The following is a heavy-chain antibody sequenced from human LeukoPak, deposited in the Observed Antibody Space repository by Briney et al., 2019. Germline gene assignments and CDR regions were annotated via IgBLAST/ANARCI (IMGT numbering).Heavy chain of an antibody. CDR3: AREAVTRNYFDY. D-gene: IGHD4-17*01. V-gene: IGHV3-23*01. J-gene: IGHJ4*02. CDR2: ISGSGDST. Sequence: GGSLRLSCAASGFTFSSYAMSWVRQAPGKGLEWVSTISGSGDSTFYAGSVRGRFTISRDNSKSTLYLQMNSLRAEDTAVYYCAREAVTRNYFDYWGQGTLVTVSS. CDR1: GFTFSSYA.